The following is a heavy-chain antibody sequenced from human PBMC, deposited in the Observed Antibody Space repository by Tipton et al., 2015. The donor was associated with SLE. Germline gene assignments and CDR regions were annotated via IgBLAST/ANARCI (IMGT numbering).Heavy chain of an antibody. CDR3: ARRAVGLTLDY. D-gene: IGHD4/OR15-4a*01. J-gene: IGHJ4*02. Sequence: TLSLTCAVYGASFSGYYWNWIRQPPGKGLEWIGKINHSGSTNYNPSLKSRVTISVDTSKNQFSLKLSSVTAADTAVYYCARRAVGLTLDYWGQGTLVTVSS. V-gene: IGHV4-34*01. CDR1: GASFSGYY. CDR2: INHSGST.